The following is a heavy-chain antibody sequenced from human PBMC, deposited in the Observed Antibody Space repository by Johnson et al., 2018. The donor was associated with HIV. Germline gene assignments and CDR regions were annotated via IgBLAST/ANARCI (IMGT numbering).Heavy chain of an antibody. J-gene: IGHJ3*02. CDR2: IKQDGSEK. V-gene: IGHV3-7*03. CDR3: AKVPVGAKGPVAFDI. CDR1: GFTFDDYG. D-gene: IGHD1-26*01. Sequence: VQLVESGGGVVRPGGSLRLSCAASGFTFDDYGMSWVRQAPGKGLEWVANIKQDGSEKYYVDSVKGRFTISRDNAKNSLYLQMNSLRAEDTALYYCAKVPVGAKGPVAFDIWGQGTMVTVSS.